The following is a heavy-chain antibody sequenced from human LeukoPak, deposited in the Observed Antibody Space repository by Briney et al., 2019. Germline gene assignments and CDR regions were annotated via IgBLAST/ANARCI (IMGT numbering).Heavy chain of an antibody. CDR1: GFTFSTYG. V-gene: IGHV3-30*02. Sequence: GGSLRLSCAASGFTFSTYGMHWVRQAPGKGLEWVAFVRYDGSKKYYTNSVKGRFTISRDNSKNTLYLQMNSLKSEDTAVYYCTTELDVRPNHYWGQGTLVTVSS. CDR2: VRYDGSKK. D-gene: IGHD1-14*01. J-gene: IGHJ4*02. CDR3: TTELDVRPNHY.